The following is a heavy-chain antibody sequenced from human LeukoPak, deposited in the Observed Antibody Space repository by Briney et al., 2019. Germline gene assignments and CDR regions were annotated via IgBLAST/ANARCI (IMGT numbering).Heavy chain of an antibody. J-gene: IGHJ4*02. CDR1: GGSFSGYY. CDR3: ARDYGEYYFDY. D-gene: IGHD3-16*01. Sequence: SETLSLTCAVYGGSFSGYYWSWIRQPPGKGLEWIEEINHSGSTNYNPSLKSRVTISVDTSKNQFSLKLASVTAADTAVYYCARDYGEYYFDYWGQGTLVTVSS. CDR2: INHSGST. V-gene: IGHV4-34*01.